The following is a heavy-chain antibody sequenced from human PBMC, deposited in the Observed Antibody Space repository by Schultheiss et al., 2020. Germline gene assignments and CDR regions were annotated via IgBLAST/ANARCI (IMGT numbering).Heavy chain of an antibody. J-gene: IGHJ6*02. V-gene: IGHV5-51*01. CDR2: IYPGDSDT. CDR3: ARRGGGVRGPYYYYGMDV. Sequence: ESLKISCKGSGYSFTSYWIGWVRQMPGKGLEWMGIIYPGDSDTRYSPSFQGQVTISADKSISTAYLQWSSLKASDTAMYYCARRGGGVRGPYYYYGMDVWGQGTTVTVS. D-gene: IGHD3-16*01. CDR1: GYSFTSYW.